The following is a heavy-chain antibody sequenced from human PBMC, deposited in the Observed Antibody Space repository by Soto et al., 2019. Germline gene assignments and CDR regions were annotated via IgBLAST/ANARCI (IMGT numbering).Heavy chain of an antibody. CDR2: IYYSGST. V-gene: IGHV4-59*01. Sequence: PSETLSLTCTVSGGSISSYYWSWIRQPPGKGLEWIGYIYYSGSTNYNPSLKSRVTISVDTSKNQFSLKLSSVTAADTAVYYCARAGVRNTNGVCYDPWSQGTLVTVSS. CDR1: GGSISSYY. CDR3: ARAGVRNTNGVCYDP. D-gene: IGHD2-8*01. J-gene: IGHJ5*02.